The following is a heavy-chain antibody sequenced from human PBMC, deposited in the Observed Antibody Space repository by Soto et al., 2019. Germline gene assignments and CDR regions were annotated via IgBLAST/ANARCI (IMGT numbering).Heavy chain of an antibody. D-gene: IGHD5-12*01. CDR3: ARVGTGRDGYNYDY. V-gene: IGHV4-31*03. Sequence: SETLSLTCTVSGGSISSGGYYWSWIRQHPGKGLEWIGYIYYSGSTYYNPSLKSRVTISVDTSKNQFSLKLSSVTAADTAVYYCARVGTGRDGYNYDYWGQGTLVTVSS. CDR2: IYYSGST. J-gene: IGHJ4*02. CDR1: GGSISSGGYY.